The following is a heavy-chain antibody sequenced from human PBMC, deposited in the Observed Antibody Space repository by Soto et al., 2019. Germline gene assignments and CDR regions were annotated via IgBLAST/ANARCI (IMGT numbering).Heavy chain of an antibody. CDR2: ISWNSGSI. D-gene: IGHD2-8*01. CDR1: GFTFDDYA. V-gene: IGHV3-9*01. Sequence: EVQLVESGGGLVQPGRSLRLSCAASGFTFDDYAMHWVRQAPGKGLEWVSGISWNSGSIGYADSVKGRFTISRDNAKNSLYLQMNSLRAEDTALYYCPKDNPMDTHYFDYWGQGTLVTVSS. J-gene: IGHJ4*02. CDR3: PKDNPMDTHYFDY.